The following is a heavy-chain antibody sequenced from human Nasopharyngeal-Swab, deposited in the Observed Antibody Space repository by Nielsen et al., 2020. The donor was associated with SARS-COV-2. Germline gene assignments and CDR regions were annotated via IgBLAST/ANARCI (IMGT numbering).Heavy chain of an antibody. D-gene: IGHD1-26*01. J-gene: IGHJ3*02. V-gene: IGHV1-46*01. CDR3: ARVVGATRDAFDI. CDR1: GYTFTSYY. Sequence: ASVKVSCKASGYTFTSYYMHWVRQAPGQGLEWMGIINPSGGSTSYAQKFQGRVTMTRDTSTSTVCMELSSLRSEDTAVYYCARVVGATRDAFDIWGQGTMVTVSS. CDR2: INPSGGST.